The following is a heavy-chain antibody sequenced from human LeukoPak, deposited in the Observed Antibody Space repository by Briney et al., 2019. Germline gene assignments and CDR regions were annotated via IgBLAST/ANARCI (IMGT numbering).Heavy chain of an antibody. D-gene: IGHD6-13*01. CDR1: GYSITNGYQ. J-gene: IGHJ5*02. CDR3: AVAGAAAAPFDP. CDR2: IYHTGTT. V-gene: IGHV4-38-2*02. Sequence: SETLSLTCTVSGYSITNGYQWGWIRQPPGKGLEWIANIYHTGTTYYNPSLKSRVTISVDTSKNQFSLKLSSVTAADTAVYYCAVAGAAAAPFDPWGQGTLVTVSS.